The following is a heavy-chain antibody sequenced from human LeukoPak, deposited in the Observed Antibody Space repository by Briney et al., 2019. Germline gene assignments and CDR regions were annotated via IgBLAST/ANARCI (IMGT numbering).Heavy chain of an antibody. V-gene: IGHV3-23*01. CDR3: ARRGGSRGWGAFDI. Sequence: GGSLRLSCAASGFTFTNYVMNWVRQAPGKGLEWVSSITGTADKTYDADSVKGRFTISRDNSKNTLSLQMSSLRVEDTAIYYCARRGGSRGWGAFDIWGQGTIVTVSS. CDR1: GFTFTNYV. J-gene: IGHJ3*02. CDR2: ITGTADKT. D-gene: IGHD6-19*01.